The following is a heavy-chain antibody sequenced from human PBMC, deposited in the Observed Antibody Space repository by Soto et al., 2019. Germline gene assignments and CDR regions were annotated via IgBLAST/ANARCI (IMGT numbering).Heavy chain of an antibody. CDR3: ASCRGELLRSNYFDY. V-gene: IGHV1-69*06. CDR1: GGTFSSYA. CDR2: IIPIFGTA. D-gene: IGHD1-26*01. J-gene: IGHJ4*02. Sequence: QVQLVQSGAEVKKPGSSVKVSCKASGGTFSSYAISWVRQAPGQGLEWMGGIIPIFGTANYAQKFQGRVTSTADKSTSTAYMELSSLRSEDTAVYSCASCRGELLRSNYFDYWGQGTLVTVSS.